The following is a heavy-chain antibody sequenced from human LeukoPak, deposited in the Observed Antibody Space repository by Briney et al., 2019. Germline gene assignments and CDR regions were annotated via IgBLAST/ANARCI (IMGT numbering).Heavy chain of an antibody. CDR1: GLTFSNYW. CDR3: AREVQDYMGV. D-gene: IGHD1-1*01. J-gene: IGHJ6*03. V-gene: IGHV3-7*01. CDR2: VKQEGCEK. Sequence: GGSLSLSCVASGLTFSNYWMSWVRQAPGRGLEGVANVKQEGCEKNYVGCVKARFPISRHNHKLSLYLQMNSRRADHTAVYECAREVQDYMGVWGTGTTVTVSS.